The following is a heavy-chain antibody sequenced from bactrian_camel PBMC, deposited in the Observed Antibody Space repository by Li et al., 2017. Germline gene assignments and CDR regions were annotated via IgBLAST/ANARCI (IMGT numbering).Heavy chain of an antibody. D-gene: IGHD1*01. CDR3: AADFLQYCTTDRLGY. CDR1: GDTIGRYC. CDR2: ISTDDDP. J-gene: IGHJ4*01. V-gene: IGHV3S55*01. Sequence: HVQLVESGGGSVQAGGSLRLSCVASGDTIGRYCMGWFRQAPGKEREAVASISTDDDPAYADSVKGRFTVTVSEDNDKKTLYLRMNSLKADDTAKYFCAADFLQYCTTDRLGYWGQGTQVTVS.